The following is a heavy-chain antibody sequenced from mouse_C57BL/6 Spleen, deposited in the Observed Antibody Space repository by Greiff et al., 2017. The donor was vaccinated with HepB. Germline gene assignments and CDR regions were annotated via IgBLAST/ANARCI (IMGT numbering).Heavy chain of an antibody. CDR1: GFTFSDYY. J-gene: IGHJ3*01. CDR3: ARHQEGFAY. CDR2: ISNGGGST. Sequence: EVQLVESGGGLVQPGGSLKLSCAASGFTFSDYYMYWVRQTPEKRLEWVAYISNGGGSTYYPDTVKGRFTISRDNAKNTLYLQMSRLKSEDTAMYYCARHQEGFAYWGQGTLVTVSA. V-gene: IGHV5-12*01.